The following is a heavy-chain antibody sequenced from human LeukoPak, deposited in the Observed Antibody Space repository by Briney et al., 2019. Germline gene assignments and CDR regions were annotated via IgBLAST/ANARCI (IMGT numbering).Heavy chain of an antibody. CDR3: AREWQYQFDY. CDR1: GDSISNTNYY. V-gene: IGHV4-39*07. CDR2: IYHSGST. D-gene: IGHD4-11*01. J-gene: IGHJ4*02. Sequence: SETLSLTCSVSGDSISNTNYYWAWIPQPPGKGLEWIGSIYHSGSTYYNPSLKSRVTLSIDTSKNQFSLKVTSVTAADTAVYYCAREWQYQFDYWGQGTLVTVS.